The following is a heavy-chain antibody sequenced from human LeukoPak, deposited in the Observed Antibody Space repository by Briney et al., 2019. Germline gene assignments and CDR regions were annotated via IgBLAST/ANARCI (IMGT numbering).Heavy chain of an antibody. CDR1: GFPFSSYA. V-gene: IGHV3-64*01. D-gene: IGHD3-10*01. Sequence: QGGGSVRLSCAASGFPFSSYAMHWARQAPGKGLEYVSAIRSNGGSTSCANSVKGRFTISRDNSKNTVYLQMGSVRAEDMAVYYCARSAMVGVSILDYWGQGTLVTVSS. J-gene: IGHJ4*02. CDR3: ARSAMVGVSILDY. CDR2: IRSNGGST.